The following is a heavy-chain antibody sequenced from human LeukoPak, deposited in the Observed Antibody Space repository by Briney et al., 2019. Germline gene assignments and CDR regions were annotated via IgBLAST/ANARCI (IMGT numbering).Heavy chain of an antibody. Sequence: GGSLGLSCAASGFTFSSYAMSWVRQAPGKGLEWVSAISGSGGSTYYADSVKGRFTLSRDNSKNTLYLQMNSLRAEDTAVYYCAKAGGAMEVFDYWGQGTLVTVSS. J-gene: IGHJ4*02. V-gene: IGHV3-23*01. D-gene: IGHD5-18*01. CDR2: ISGSGGST. CDR3: AKAGGAMEVFDY. CDR1: GFTFSSYA.